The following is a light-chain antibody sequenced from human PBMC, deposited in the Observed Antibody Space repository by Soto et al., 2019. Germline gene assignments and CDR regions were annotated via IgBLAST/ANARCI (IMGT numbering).Light chain of an antibody. CDR1: SSDVGGYNY. Sequence: QSALTQPRSVSGSPGQSVTISCTETSSDVGGYNYVSWYQQHPGKAPKLMIYDVSNRPSGVPDRFSGSKSGNTAFLTISGLQAEDEADYHCCSYAGSYTVVLFGGGTKVTVL. CDR3: CSYAGSYTVVL. CDR2: DVS. J-gene: IGLJ2*01. V-gene: IGLV2-11*01.